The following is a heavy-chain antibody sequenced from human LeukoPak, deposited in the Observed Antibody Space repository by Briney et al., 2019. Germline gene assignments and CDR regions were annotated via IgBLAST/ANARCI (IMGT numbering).Heavy chain of an antibody. CDR2: ISGSGGRT. Sequence: GGSLRLSCAASGFTFRSYAMSWLRQAPGKGLEWVSTISGSGGRTYYADSVKGRFTISRDNSKNTLYLQMNSLRAEDTAVYYCAKDRLYGSGSYYFDYWGQGTLVTVSS. V-gene: IGHV3-23*01. CDR1: GFTFRSYA. CDR3: AKDRLYGSGSYYFDY. J-gene: IGHJ4*02. D-gene: IGHD3-10*01.